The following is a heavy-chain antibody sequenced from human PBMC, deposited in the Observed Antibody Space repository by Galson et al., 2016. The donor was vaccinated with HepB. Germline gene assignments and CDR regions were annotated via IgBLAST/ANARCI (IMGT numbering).Heavy chain of an antibody. Sequence: SLRLSCAASGFFFSNYYMGWIRHSPGKGLEWVSYISGSRTTMDYADSVKGRFTISRDNGKNSLFLHMNSLRAEDTAVCYCARQVITIHPYYFDYWGQGTLVTVSS. J-gene: IGHJ4*02. CDR1: GFFFSNYY. D-gene: IGHD3-9*01. CDR2: ISGSRTTM. V-gene: IGHV3-11*01. CDR3: ARQVITIHPYYFDY.